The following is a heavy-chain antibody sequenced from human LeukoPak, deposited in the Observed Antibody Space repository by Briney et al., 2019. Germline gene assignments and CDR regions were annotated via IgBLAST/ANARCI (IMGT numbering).Heavy chain of an antibody. Sequence: SETLSLTCTVSGGSISSHYWSWIRQPPGKGLEWIGYIYYSGSTNYNPSLKSRVTISVDTSKNQFSLKLSSVAAADTAVYYCARGDCSGGSCYSDYWGQGTLVTVSS. CDR2: IYYSGST. CDR3: ARGDCSGGSCYSDY. D-gene: IGHD2-15*01. J-gene: IGHJ4*02. CDR1: GGSISSHY. V-gene: IGHV4-59*11.